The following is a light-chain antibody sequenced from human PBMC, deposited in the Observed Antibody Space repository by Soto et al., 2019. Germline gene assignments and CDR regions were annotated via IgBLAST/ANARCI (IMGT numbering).Light chain of an antibody. CDR3: QPYNSYSWT. V-gene: IGKV1-5*03. CDR1: QNIITW. Sequence: DIQMTQSPSTLSASVGDRVTITCRASQNIITWVAWYQQKPGKAPKLLIYKASNLETGVPSRFGGSGSGTEFTLTISSLQRDDSATYFCQPYNSYSWTFGQGTKVDIK. J-gene: IGKJ1*01. CDR2: KAS.